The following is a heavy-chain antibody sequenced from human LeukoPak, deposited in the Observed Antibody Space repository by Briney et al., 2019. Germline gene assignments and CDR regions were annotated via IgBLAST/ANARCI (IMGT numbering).Heavy chain of an antibody. CDR3: ARCGKDGDYVQN. J-gene: IGHJ4*02. CDR2: IYYSGST. V-gene: IGHV4-31*03. D-gene: IGHD4-17*01. Sequence: SQTLSLTCTVSGGSISSGGYYWSWIRQHPGKGLEWIGYIYYSGSTYYNPSLKSRVTISVDTSKYQFSLKLSSVTAADTAVYYCARCGKDGDYVQNWGQGTLVTVSS. CDR1: GGSISSGGYY.